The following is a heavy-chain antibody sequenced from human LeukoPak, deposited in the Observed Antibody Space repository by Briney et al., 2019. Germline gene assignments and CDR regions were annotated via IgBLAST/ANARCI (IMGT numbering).Heavy chain of an antibody. CDR1: GVSISSGDYY. D-gene: IGHD3-22*01. V-gene: IGHV4-30-4*01. Sequence: PSETLSLTCTVSGVSISSGDYYWSWIRQPPGKGLEWIGYTYYSGSTYHNPSLKSRVTISVDTSKNQFSLKLSSVTAADTAVYYCARPYYYGSRIDPWGQGTRVTVSS. J-gene: IGHJ5*02. CDR3: ARPYYYGSRIDP. CDR2: TYYSGST.